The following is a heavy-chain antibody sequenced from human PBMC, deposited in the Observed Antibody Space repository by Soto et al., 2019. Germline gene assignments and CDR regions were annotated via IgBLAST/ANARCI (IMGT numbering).Heavy chain of an antibody. V-gene: IGHV1-69*06. J-gene: IGHJ6*02. Sequence: SVKVSCKASGGTFSSYAISWVRQAPGQGLEWMGGIIPIFGTANYAQKFRGRVTITADKSTSTAYMELSSLRSEDTAVYYCATESGYQLDYYYGMDVWGQGTTVTVSS. D-gene: IGHD6-6*01. CDR3: ATESGYQLDYYYGMDV. CDR1: GGTFSSYA. CDR2: IIPIFGTA.